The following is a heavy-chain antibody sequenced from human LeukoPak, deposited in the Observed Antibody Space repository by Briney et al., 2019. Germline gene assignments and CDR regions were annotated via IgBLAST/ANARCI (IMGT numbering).Heavy chain of an antibody. J-gene: IGHJ6*03. Sequence: ASVKVSCKASGYTFTGYYMHWVRQAPGQGLEWMGWINPSSGGTNYAQKFQGRVTMTRDTSISTAYMELSRLRSDDTAVYYCARGSRAKLQRPYYYYMDVWGKGTTVTVSS. V-gene: IGHV1-2*02. CDR2: INPSSGGT. D-gene: IGHD4-11*01. CDR3: ARGSRAKLQRPYYYYMDV. CDR1: GYTFTGYY.